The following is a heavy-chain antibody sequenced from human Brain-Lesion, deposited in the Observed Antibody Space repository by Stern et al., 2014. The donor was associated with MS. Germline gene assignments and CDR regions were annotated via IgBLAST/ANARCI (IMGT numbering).Heavy chain of an antibody. CDR1: GFTFSTYW. CDR3: ARATGKNSYSY. V-gene: IGHV3-74*02. Sequence: EVQLVESGGGLVQPGGSLRLSCAASGFTFSTYWMHWVRQAPGQGLVWVSRINSDWGNTSYADSVKGPFTNSRDNAKNTLYLQMNSLRAEDTAVYYCARATGKNSYSYWGQGTLVTVSS. J-gene: IGHJ4*02. D-gene: IGHD1-26*01. CDR2: INSDWGNT.